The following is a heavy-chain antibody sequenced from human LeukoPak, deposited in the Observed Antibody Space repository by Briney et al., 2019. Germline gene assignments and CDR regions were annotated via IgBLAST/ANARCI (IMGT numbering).Heavy chain of an antibody. CDR1: GFTFSSYA. J-gene: IGHJ4*02. CDR3: ARACVARSTTTDLDY. V-gene: IGHV3-30*04. CDR2: VSYDGSNK. D-gene: IGHD4-11*01. Sequence: GGSLRLSCAASGFTFSSYAMHWVRQAPGKGLEWVAVVSYDGSNKYYADSVKGRFTISRDNSKNTLYLQMNSLRAEDTAVYYCARACVARSTTTDLDYWGQGTLVTVSS.